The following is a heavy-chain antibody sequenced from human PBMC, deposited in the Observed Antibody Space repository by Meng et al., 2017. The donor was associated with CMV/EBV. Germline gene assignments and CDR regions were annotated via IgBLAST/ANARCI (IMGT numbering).Heavy chain of an antibody. D-gene: IGHD1-26*01. CDR1: GYTFTGYY. CDR3: ARVGPDSGSYSDDY. V-gene: IGHV1-2*02. CDR2: INPNSGGT. Sequence: ASVKVSCKASGYTFTGYYMHWVRQAPGQGLEWMGWINPNSGGTNYAQKFQGRVTMTRDTSISTAYMELSRLRSDDTAVYYCARVGPDSGSYSDDYWGQGTLVTVSS. J-gene: IGHJ4*02.